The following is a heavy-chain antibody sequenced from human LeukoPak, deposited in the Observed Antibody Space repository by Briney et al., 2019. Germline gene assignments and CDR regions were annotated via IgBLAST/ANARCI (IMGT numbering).Heavy chain of an antibody. Sequence: GRSLRLSCAASGLTFSSYAMHWVRQAPGKGLEWVAVISYDGSNKYYADSVKGRFTISRDNSKNTLYLQMNSLRAEDTAVYYCARADSSGYHWGQGTLVTVSS. D-gene: IGHD3-22*01. CDR2: ISYDGSNK. J-gene: IGHJ4*02. V-gene: IGHV3-30*04. CDR3: ARADSSGYH. CDR1: GLTFSSYA.